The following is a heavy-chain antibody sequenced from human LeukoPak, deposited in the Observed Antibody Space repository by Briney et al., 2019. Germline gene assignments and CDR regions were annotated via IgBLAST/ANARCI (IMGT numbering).Heavy chain of an antibody. V-gene: IGHV3-23*01. J-gene: IGHJ4*02. D-gene: IGHD3-10*01. Sequence: GGSLRLSCAASGFSFSTYAMTWVLQAPGRGLEWVSAIDGSGHYIFYRDSVQGRFTTSRDNSRTTLFLQMNSLTAEDSAVYYCAKNFGPGNAFYDYWGQGVLVTVSS. CDR1: GFSFSTYA. CDR3: AKNFGPGNAFYDY. CDR2: IDGSGHYI.